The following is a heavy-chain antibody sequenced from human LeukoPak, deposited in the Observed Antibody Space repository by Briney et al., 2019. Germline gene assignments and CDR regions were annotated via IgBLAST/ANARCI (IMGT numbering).Heavy chain of an antibody. CDR3: ARFKPDDYANQIFDY. CDR2: IYPDDSDT. V-gene: IGHV5-51*01. D-gene: IGHD4-17*01. J-gene: IGHJ4*02. Sequence: GESLKICCKGSGYTFTKYWIGWVRQMPGKGLEWMGSIYPDDSDTRYNPSLQGQVTISADNSITTAYLQWRTLKASDTAIYYCARFKPDDYANQIFDYWGQGALVIVSS. CDR1: GYTFTKYW.